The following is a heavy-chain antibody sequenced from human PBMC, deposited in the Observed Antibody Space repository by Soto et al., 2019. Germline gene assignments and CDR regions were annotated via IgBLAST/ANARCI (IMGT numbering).Heavy chain of an antibody. Sequence: PSETLSLTCAVYGGSFSGYYWSWIRQPPGKGLEWIGEINHSGSTNYNPSLKSRVTISVDTSKNQFSLKLSSVTAADTAVYYCARSWYGSGFPDYWGQGTLVTVSS. J-gene: IGHJ4*02. CDR2: INHSGST. CDR1: GGSFSGYY. V-gene: IGHV4-34*01. D-gene: IGHD3-10*01. CDR3: ARSWYGSGFPDY.